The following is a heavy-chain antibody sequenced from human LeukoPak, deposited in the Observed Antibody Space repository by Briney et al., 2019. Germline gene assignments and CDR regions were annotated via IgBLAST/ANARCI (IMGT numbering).Heavy chain of an antibody. V-gene: IGHV1-2*02. CDR1: GYTFTGYY. J-gene: IGHJ6*02. D-gene: IGHD3-3*01. Sequence: ASVKVSCKASGYTFTGYYMHWVRHAPGQGLEWMGWINPNSGGTNYAQKFQGRVTMTRDTSISTAYMELSRLRSDDTAVYYCARGYDPPPYYHYYGMDVWGQGTTVTVSS. CDR2: INPNSGGT. CDR3: ARGYDPPPYYHYYGMDV.